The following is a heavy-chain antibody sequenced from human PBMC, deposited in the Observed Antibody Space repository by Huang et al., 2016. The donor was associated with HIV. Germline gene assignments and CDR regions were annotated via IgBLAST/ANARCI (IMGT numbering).Heavy chain of an antibody. CDR1: GFSFSTYG. CDR2: ISYEGSNK. D-gene: IGHD1-26*01. CDR3: AKDGADEEWDIDY. V-gene: IGHV3-30*18. Sequence: VQLVESGGGVVQPGRSLRLACAASGFSFSTYGLHWVRQATSKGVEWVAFISYEGSNKNYAHSVKGRFTISRDTSENKVYLQMNSLRHEDTAVYYCAKDGADEEWDIDYWGQGTLVTVSS. J-gene: IGHJ4*02.